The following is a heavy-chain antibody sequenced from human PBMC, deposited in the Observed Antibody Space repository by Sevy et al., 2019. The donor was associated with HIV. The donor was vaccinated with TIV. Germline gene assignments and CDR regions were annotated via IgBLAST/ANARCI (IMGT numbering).Heavy chain of an antibody. CDR2: LSGKGRNT. CDR1: GFTFSAYA. D-gene: IGHD2-2*01. Sequence: GGSLRLSCAASGFTFSAYAMNWVRRAPGKGLEWVSALSGKGRNTDYTDSVEGRFTISRDNSNNTLYLQMNSLRAEDTAVYYCAKTIDSGGGVVPAANYFYYGLDVWCQGTTVTVSS. V-gene: IGHV3-23*01. J-gene: IGHJ6*02. CDR3: AKTIDSGGGVVPAANYFYYGLDV.